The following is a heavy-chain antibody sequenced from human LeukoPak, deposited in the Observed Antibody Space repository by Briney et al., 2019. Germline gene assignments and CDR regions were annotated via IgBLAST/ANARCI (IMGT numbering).Heavy chain of an antibody. J-gene: IGHJ4*02. Sequence: GGPLTLSCAASGFTFSDYSLNWVRQAPGKGLEWVSCISGDSRYIYYADSLKGRSTISRDNAQNSLYLHMNSLRAEDTAVYYCARGPFSSSWSEFDYWGQGTLVTVSS. V-gene: IGHV3-21*06. CDR1: GFTFSDYS. CDR2: ISGDSRYI. CDR3: ARGPFSSSWSEFDY. D-gene: IGHD6-13*01.